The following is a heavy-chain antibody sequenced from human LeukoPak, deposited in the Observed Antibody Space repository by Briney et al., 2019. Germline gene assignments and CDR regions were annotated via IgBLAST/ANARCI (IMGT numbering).Heavy chain of an antibody. D-gene: IGHD5-12*01. CDR3: ARKLSGYAPFDC. CDR2: ISGSGGST. V-gene: IGHV3-23*01. Sequence: GGSLRLACAASGFTFSNYAMSWVRQAPGRGLTWVSGISGSGGSTYYADSVKGRFTISRDNPRSTLYLQMSSLRAEDTAVYYCARKLSGYAPFDCWGQGTLVTVSS. J-gene: IGHJ4*02. CDR1: GFTFSNYA.